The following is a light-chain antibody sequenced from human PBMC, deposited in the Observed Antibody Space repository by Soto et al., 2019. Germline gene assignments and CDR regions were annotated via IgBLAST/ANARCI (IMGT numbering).Light chain of an antibody. Sequence: QSVLTQPPSVSGAPGQRVTVSCTGSSSNIGAGYDVHWYQQLPGAAPKLLISGNSNRPSGVPDRFSGSKSGTSASLAITGLQAEDEADYYSQSYDSSLGGSGVFGGATKLTVL. CDR1: SSNIGAGYD. CDR2: GNS. J-gene: IGLJ3*02. CDR3: QSYDSSLGGSGV. V-gene: IGLV1-40*01.